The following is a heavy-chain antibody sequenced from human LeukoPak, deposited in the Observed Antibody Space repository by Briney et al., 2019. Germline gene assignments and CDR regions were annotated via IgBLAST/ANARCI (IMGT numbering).Heavy chain of an antibody. V-gene: IGHV3-53*05. D-gene: IGHD6-13*01. CDR3: ATTMAAVAYYFDY. CDR2: MYSGGGT. CDR1: GFSVSSNY. Sequence: GGSLRLSCAASGFSVSSNYMTWVRQPPGKGLEWVSVMYSGGGTYYADSVRGRFNITRDNSKKTVYLQMNSLRAIDTAVYYCATTMAAVAYYFDYWGQGALVTVSS. J-gene: IGHJ4*02.